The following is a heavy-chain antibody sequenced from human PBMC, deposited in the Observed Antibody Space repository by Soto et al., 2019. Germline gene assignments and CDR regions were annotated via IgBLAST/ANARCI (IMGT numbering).Heavy chain of an antibody. CDR3: SRPAPEGFDP. V-gene: IGHV4-39*02. Sequence: QLRLQESGPRLAKPSETLSLTCTVSGGSIATSSYFWAWIRRPPGKGLEWIGSIDYRGTIYNNPSLKSRVTISVDTSKNHFSLNLDSVTAADTALYYCSRPAPEGFDPWGQGTLVTVSS. CDR2: IDYRGTI. CDR1: GGSIATSSYF. J-gene: IGHJ5*02.